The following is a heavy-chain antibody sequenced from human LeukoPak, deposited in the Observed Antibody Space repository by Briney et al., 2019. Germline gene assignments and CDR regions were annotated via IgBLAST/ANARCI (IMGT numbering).Heavy chain of an antibody. J-gene: IGHJ3*02. Sequence: PSETLSLTCTVSGGSISSYYWSWIRQPPGKGLEWIGYIYTSGSTNYNPSLKSRVTISVDTSKNQFSLKLSSVTAADTAVYYCARQVVVAPDAIDIWGQGTMVTVSS. V-gene: IGHV4-4*09. D-gene: IGHD2-2*01. CDR1: GGSISSYY. CDR2: IYTSGST. CDR3: ARQVVVAPDAIDI.